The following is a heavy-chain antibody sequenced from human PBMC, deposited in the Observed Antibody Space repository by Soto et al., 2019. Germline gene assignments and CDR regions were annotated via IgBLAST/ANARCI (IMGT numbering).Heavy chain of an antibody. CDR3: AKDKKQWMADWYFDL. V-gene: IGHV3-30*18. CDR2: ISYDGRNK. J-gene: IGHJ2*01. Sequence: QVQLVESGGGVVQPGRSLRLSCAASGFTFSSYGMHWVRQAPGKGLEWVAVISYDGRNKYYADSVKGRFTISSDNSKNTLYMQTNRLRAEDTAVYYGAKDKKQWMADWYFDLWGRGTLVTVSS. D-gene: IGHD6-19*01. CDR1: GFTFSSYG.